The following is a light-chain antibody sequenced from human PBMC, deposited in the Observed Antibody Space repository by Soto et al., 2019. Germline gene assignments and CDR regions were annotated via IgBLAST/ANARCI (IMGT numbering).Light chain of an antibody. CDR3: SSFTSSSSDV. CDR2: DVS. J-gene: IGLJ1*01. V-gene: IGLV2-14*03. CDR1: SSDVGSYNS. Sequence: QSALAQPASVSGSPGQSITISCTGTSSDVGSYNSVSWSQQYPGKAPTLMIHDVSNRPSGVSNRFSGSKSGNTASLTISGLQAEDEADYYCSSFTSSSSDVFGSGTKLTVL.